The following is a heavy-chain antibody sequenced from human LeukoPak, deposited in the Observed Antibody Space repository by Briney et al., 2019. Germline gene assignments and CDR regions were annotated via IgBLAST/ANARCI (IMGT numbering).Heavy chain of an antibody. D-gene: IGHD4-11*01. CDR3: ARVRDDYSYYYYGMDV. Sequence: PGGSLRLSCAASGFTFSSYSMNWVRQAPGKGLEWVSYISSSSSTIYYADSVKGRFTISRDNAKNSLYLQMNSLRDEDTAVYYCARVRDDYSYYYYGMDVWGQGTTVTVSS. CDR1: GFTFSSYS. CDR2: ISSSSSTI. J-gene: IGHJ6*02. V-gene: IGHV3-48*02.